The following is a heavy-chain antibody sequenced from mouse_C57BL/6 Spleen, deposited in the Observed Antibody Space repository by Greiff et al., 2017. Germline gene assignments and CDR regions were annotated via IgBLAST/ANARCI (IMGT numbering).Heavy chain of an antibody. CDR1: GYTFTSYW. Sequence: QVQLQQPGAELVKPGASVKLSCKASGYTFTSYWMHWVKQRPGQGLEWIGMIHPNSGSMNYNEKFKIKATLTVDKSSSTAYMQLSRLTAEDSAVYYCARSGDGYSFDYWGQGTTLTVSS. D-gene: IGHD2-3*01. CDR3: ARSGDGYSFDY. V-gene: IGHV1-64*01. CDR2: IHPNSGSM. J-gene: IGHJ2*01.